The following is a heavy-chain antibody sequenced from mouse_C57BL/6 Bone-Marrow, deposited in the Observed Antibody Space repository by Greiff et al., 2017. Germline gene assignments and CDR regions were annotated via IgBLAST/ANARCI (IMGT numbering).Heavy chain of an antibody. V-gene: IGHV1-69*01. J-gene: IGHJ1*03. D-gene: IGHD1-1*01. Sequence: QVQLQQPGAELVMPGASVKLSCKASGYTFTSYWMHWVKQRPGQGLEWIGEIDPSDSYTNYNQKFKGKSTLTVDKSSSTAYMQLSSLTSEDSAVYYGAREGDYCYGSGCCCDVWGTGTTITVSA. CDR3: AREGDYCYGSGCCCDV. CDR1: GYTFTSYW. CDR2: IDPSDSYT.